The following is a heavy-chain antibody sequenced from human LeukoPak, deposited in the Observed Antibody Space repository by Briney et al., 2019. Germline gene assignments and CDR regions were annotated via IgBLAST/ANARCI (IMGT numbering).Heavy chain of an antibody. V-gene: IGHV4-38-2*01. CDR1: GYSISSGYY. CDR3: ARLNDVVVPAATVLDY. J-gene: IGHJ4*02. Sequence: SETLSLTCAVSGYSISSGYYWGWIRQPPGKGLEWIGSIYHSGSTYYNPSLKSRVTISVDTSKNQFSLKLSSVTAADTAVYYCARLNDVVVPAATVLDYWGQGTLVTVSS. D-gene: IGHD2-2*01. CDR2: IYHSGST.